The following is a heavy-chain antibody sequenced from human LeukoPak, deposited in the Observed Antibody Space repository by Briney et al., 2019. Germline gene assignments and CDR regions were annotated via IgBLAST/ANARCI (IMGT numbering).Heavy chain of an antibody. V-gene: IGHV3-66*01. CDR1: GFTFRNYW. D-gene: IGHD6-13*01. CDR3: ARVRGIAAAGTIPFDY. CDR2: IYSGGGT. J-gene: IGHJ4*02. Sequence: GGSLRLSCAASGFTFRNYWMSWVRQAPGKGLEWVSVIYSGGGTYYADSVKGRFTISRDNSKNTLYLQMNSLRAEVTAVYYCARVRGIAAAGTIPFDYWGQGTLVTVSS.